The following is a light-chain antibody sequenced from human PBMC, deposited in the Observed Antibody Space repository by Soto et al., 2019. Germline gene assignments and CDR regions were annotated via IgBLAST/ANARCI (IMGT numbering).Light chain of an antibody. CDR3: QQRTDRPPIT. Sequence: EIVLTQSPGTLSLSPGERATLSCRASQSVSSSYLAWYQQKPGQAPRLLIFDASQRATGIPARFRGSGSGTDFTLSISSLEPEDFAVYYCQQRTDRPPITFGQGTRLEIK. CDR2: DAS. CDR1: QSVSSSY. V-gene: IGKV3D-20*02. J-gene: IGKJ5*01.